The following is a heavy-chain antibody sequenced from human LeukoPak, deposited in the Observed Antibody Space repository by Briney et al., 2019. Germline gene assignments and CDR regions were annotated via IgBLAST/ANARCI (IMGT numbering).Heavy chain of an antibody. V-gene: IGHV1-2*02. D-gene: IGHD2/OR15-2a*01. J-gene: IGHJ5*02. Sequence: ASVKVSCKASGYTFTGYYMHWVRQAPGQGLEWLGWINPNSGGTKYAQKFQGRVTMTRDTSIRTAFMELSGLRSDDTAVYYCSRDHRYYVQYNWFDPWGQGTLVTVSS. CDR2: INPNSGGT. CDR3: SRDHRYYVQYNWFDP. CDR1: GYTFTGYY.